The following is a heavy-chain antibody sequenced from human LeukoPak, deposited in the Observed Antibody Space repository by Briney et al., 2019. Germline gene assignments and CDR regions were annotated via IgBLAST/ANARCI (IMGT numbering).Heavy chain of an antibody. CDR1: GFTFSSYS. CDR2: ISSSSSTI. CDR3: AREVRSSSWLPMDV. J-gene: IGHJ6*03. V-gene: IGHV3-48*04. D-gene: IGHD6-13*01. Sequence: GGPLRLSCAASGFTFSSYSMNWVRQAPGKGLEWVSYISSSSSTIYYADSVKGRFTISRDNAKNSLYLQMNSLRAEDTAVYYCAREVRSSSWLPMDVWGKGTTVTVSS.